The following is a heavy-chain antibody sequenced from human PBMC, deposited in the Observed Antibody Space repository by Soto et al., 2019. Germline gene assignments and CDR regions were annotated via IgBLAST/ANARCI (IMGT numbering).Heavy chain of an antibody. CDR2: ISSSGSTI. V-gene: IGHV3-48*03. CDR3: ARGSYSGRPDYYYGMDV. D-gene: IGHD4-4*01. J-gene: IGHJ6*01. CDR1: GFTFSSYE. Sequence: EVQLVESGGGLVQPGGSLRLSCAASGFTFSSYEMNWVRQAPGKGLEWVSYISSSGSTIYYADSVKGRFTISRDNAKNSLYLQMNSLRAEDKAVYYCARGSYSGRPDYYYGMDVWGQGTTVTVSS.